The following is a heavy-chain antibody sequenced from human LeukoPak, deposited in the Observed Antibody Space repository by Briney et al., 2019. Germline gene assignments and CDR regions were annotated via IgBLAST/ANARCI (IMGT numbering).Heavy chain of an antibody. D-gene: IGHD3-16*01. CDR1: GFTFSSYS. CDR3: TTVSVLRTLVDYYYYGMDV. Sequence: GGSLRLSCAASGFTFSSYSMSWVRQAPGKGLEWVGRIKSKTDGGTTDYAAPVKGRFTISRDDSKNTLYLQMNSLKTEDTAVYYCTTVSVLRTLVDYYYYGMDVWGQGTTVTVSS. J-gene: IGHJ6*02. V-gene: IGHV3-15*01. CDR2: IKSKTDGGTT.